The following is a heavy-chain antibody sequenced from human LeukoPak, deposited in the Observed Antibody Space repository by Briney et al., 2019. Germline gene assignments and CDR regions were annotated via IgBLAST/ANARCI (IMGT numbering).Heavy chain of an antibody. V-gene: IGHV1-69*13. CDR2: ITPIFGTT. D-gene: IGHD3-10*01. J-gene: IGHJ6*03. CDR1: GYTFTSYG. CDR3: ARGLSNYGPDYYMDV. Sequence: GASVKVSCKASGYTFTSYGISWVRQAPGQGLEWMGGITPIFGTTKYAQKFQGRVTITADESTSTAYMDLSSLRSEDTAVYYCARGLSNYGPDYYMDVWGKGTTVTVS.